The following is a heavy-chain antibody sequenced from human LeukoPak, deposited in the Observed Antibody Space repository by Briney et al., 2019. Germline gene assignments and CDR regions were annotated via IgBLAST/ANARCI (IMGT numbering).Heavy chain of an antibody. J-gene: IGHJ4*02. CDR2: IIPIFGTA. D-gene: IGHD1-14*01. Sequence: SVTLSCKASGGTFSSYAISWVRQAPGQGLEWMGGIIPIFGTANYAQKFQGRVTITADESTSTAYMELSSLRSEDTAVYYCAGTLTTCLDYWGQGTLVTVSS. V-gene: IGHV1-69*01. CDR1: GGTFSSYA. CDR3: AGTLTTCLDY.